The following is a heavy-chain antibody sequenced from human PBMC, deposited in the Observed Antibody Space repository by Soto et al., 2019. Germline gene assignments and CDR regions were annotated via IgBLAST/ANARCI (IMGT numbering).Heavy chain of an antibody. CDR2: INAGNGNT. D-gene: IGHD2-2*01. V-gene: IGHV1-3*01. CDR1: GYTFTSYA. CDR3: ARDWCSSTSCYRGGSDYYGMDV. J-gene: IGHJ6*02. Sequence: QVQLVQSGAEVKKPGASVKVSCKASGYTFTSYAMHWVRQAPGQRLEWMGWINAGNGNTKYSQKFQGRVTITRDTSASTAYMELSSLRSEDTAVYYCARDWCSSTSCYRGGSDYYGMDVWGQVTTVTVSS.